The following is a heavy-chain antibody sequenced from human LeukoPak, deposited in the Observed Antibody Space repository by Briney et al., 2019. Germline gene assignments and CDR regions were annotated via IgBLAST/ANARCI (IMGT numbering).Heavy chain of an antibody. D-gene: IGHD6-19*01. CDR3: ARDLSSGSTGGAFDI. CDR2: INHSGST. V-gene: IGHV4-34*01. Sequence: MPSETLSLTCAVYGGSFSGYYWSWIRQPPGKGLEWIGEINHSGSTNYNPPLKSRVTISVDTSKNQFSLKLSSVTAADTAVYYCARDLSSGSTGGAFDIWGQGTMVTVSS. J-gene: IGHJ3*02. CDR1: GGSFSGYY.